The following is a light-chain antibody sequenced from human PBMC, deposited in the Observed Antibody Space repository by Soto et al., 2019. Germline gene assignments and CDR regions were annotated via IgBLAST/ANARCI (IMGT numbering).Light chain of an antibody. Sequence: QSVLTQPGSVSGSPGQSITISCTGTSSDVGSYNLVSWYQQHPGKAPNLMIYEVSKRPSGVSNRFSGSKSGNTASLTISGLQAEDEADYYCCSYAGSSTYVSGTGTKVTVL. CDR1: SSDVGSYNL. J-gene: IGLJ1*01. CDR3: CSYAGSSTYV. CDR2: EVS. V-gene: IGLV2-23*02.